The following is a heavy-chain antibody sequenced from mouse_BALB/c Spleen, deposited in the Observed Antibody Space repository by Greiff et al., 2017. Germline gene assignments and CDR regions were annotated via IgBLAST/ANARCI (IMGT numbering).Heavy chain of an antibody. Sequence: QVQLKQSGAELVRPGTSVKVSCKASGYAFTNYLIEWVKQRPGQGLEWIGVINPGSGGTNYNEKFKGKATLTADKSSSTAYMQLSSLTSDDSAVYFCARERFITTVVRYFDVWGAGTTVTVSS. CDR3: ARERFITTVVRYFDV. D-gene: IGHD1-1*01. J-gene: IGHJ1*01. CDR1: GYAFTNYL. V-gene: IGHV1-54*01. CDR2: INPGSGGT.